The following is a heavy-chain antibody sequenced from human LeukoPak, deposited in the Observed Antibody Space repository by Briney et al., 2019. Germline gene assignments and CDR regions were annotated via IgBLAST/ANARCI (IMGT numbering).Heavy chain of an antibody. D-gene: IGHD3-9*01. J-gene: IGHJ4*02. Sequence: ASVKVSCKASGYTFTGYYMHWVRQAPGRGLKWMGWINPNSGGTNYAQKFQGRVTMTRDTSISTAYMELSRLRSDDTAVYYCARDSDTYYDILTGYHLVDYWGQGTLVTVSS. CDR2: INPNSGGT. CDR1: GYTFTGYY. V-gene: IGHV1-2*02. CDR3: ARDSDTYYDILTGYHLVDY.